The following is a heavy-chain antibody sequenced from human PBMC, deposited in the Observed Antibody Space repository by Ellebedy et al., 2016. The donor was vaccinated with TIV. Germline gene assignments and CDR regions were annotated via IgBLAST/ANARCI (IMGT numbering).Heavy chain of an antibody. CDR3: ARLPSGYTYGYSFDY. V-gene: IGHV5-51*01. CDR2: IYPGDSDT. J-gene: IGHJ4*02. Sequence: GESLKISCKGSGYSFTSFWNGWVRQMPGKGLEYMGIIYPGDSDTRYSPSFQGQVTISVDKSISTAYLQWSSLKASDTAMYYCARLPSGYTYGYSFDYWGQGTLVTVSS. CDR1: GYSFTSFW. D-gene: IGHD5-18*01.